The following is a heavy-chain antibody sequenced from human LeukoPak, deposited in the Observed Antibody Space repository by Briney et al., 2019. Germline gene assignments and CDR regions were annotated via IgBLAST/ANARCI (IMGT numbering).Heavy chain of an antibody. CDR1: GFTFGSYS. CDR3: ARAHLCSGGSCYFFDY. Sequence: GGSLRLSCAASGFTFGSYSMNWVRQAPGKGLEGVSYISSSSSTIYYADSVKGRFTISRDNAKNSLDLQMNSLRAEDTDVYYCARAHLCSGGSCYFFDYWGEGTLVTVSS. V-gene: IGHV3-48*01. CDR2: ISSSSSTI. J-gene: IGHJ4*02. D-gene: IGHD2-15*01.